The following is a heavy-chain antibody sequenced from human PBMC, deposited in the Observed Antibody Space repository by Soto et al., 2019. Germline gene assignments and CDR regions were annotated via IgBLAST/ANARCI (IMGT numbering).Heavy chain of an antibody. CDR1: GGSISSYY. D-gene: IGHD2-15*01. CDR2: IYYSGST. J-gene: IGHJ6*03. Sequence: SETLSLTCTVSGGSISSYYWSWIRQPPGKGLEWIGYIYYSGSTNYNPSLKSRVTISVDTSKNQFSLKLSSVTAADTAVYYCARLIYCSGGSCYHIGKYYYYMAVWGKGTTVTVSS. CDR3: ARLIYCSGGSCYHIGKYYYYMAV. V-gene: IGHV4-59*08.